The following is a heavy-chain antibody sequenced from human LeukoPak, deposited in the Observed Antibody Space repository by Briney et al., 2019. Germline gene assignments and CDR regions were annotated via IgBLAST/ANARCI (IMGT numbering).Heavy chain of an antibody. CDR1: GFTFGDYA. D-gene: IGHD3-10*01. J-gene: IGHJ4*02. Sequence: GGSLRLSCTASGFTFGDYAMSWVRQAPGKGLEWIGFIRTKAYGGTTEYAASVKGRFTTSRDDSKSIAYLQMNSLKTEDTAVYYCTRGGPGDYWGQGTLVTVSS. V-gene: IGHV3-49*04. CDR3: TRGGPGDY. CDR2: IRTKAYGGTT.